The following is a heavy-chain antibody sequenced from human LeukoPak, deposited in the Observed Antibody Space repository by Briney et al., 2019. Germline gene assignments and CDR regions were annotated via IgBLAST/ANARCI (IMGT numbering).Heavy chain of an antibody. Sequence: PGGSLRLSCAASGFTFNNYAMTWVRQAPGKGLEWASAISGSGGTTLYADSVKGRFTISRDNSKSTLYLQMNSLRAEDTAVYYCAKDQGIQLWLKYFQHWGQGTLVTVSS. CDR3: AKDQGIQLWLKYFQH. J-gene: IGHJ1*01. CDR2: ISGSGGTT. D-gene: IGHD5-18*01. CDR1: GFTFNNYA. V-gene: IGHV3-23*01.